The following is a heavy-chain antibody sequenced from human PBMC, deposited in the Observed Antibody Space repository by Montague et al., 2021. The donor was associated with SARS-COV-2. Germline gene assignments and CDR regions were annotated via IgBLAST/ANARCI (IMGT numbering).Heavy chain of an antibody. D-gene: IGHD3-10*01. CDR3: AREITMVRGVMSTNWFDP. V-gene: IGHV4-61*01. CDR1: GGSISSGTYY. CDR2: IYYSGST. Sequence: SETLSLTCTVSGGSISSGTYYWSWIRQPPGKGLEWIGYIYYSGSTNYNPSLKSRVTISVDTSKNQFSLKLSSVTAADTAVYYCAREITMVRGVMSTNWFDPWGQGTLVTVSS. J-gene: IGHJ5*02.